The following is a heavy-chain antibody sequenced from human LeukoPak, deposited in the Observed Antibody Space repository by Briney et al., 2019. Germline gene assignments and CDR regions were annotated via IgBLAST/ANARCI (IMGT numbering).Heavy chain of an antibody. D-gene: IGHD5-12*01. J-gene: IGHJ4*02. CDR3: ASGGGYYY. Sequence: PSETLSLTCAVYGGSFSGYYWSWIRQPPGKGLEWIGEINHSGSTNYNPSLKSRVTISVDTSKNQFSLKLSSVTAADTAVYYCASGGGYYYWGQGTLVTVSS. CDR1: GGSFSGYY. CDR2: INHSGST. V-gene: IGHV4-34*01.